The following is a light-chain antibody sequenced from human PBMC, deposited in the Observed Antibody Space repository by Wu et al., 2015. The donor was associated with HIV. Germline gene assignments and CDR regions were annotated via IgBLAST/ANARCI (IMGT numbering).Light chain of an antibody. Sequence: EIVLIQSPATLSVSPGDRATLSCRASQSIGNYLAWYQQKSGQTPRLLFFDASNRATGIPARFSGSGSGTDFTLTITRLEPEDFAMYYCQQYDSSPYTFGQGTKLEIK. CDR2: DAS. V-gene: IGKV3-20*01. J-gene: IGKJ2*01. CDR1: QSIGNY. CDR3: QQYDSSPYT.